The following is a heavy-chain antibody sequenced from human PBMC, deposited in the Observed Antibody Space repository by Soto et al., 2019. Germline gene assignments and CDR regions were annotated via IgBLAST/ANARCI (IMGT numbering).Heavy chain of an antibody. CDR2: INHSGST. D-gene: IGHD3-9*01. V-gene: IGHV4-34*01. Sequence: SETLSLTCAVYGGSFSGYYWSWIRQPPGKGLEWIGEINHSGSTNYNPSLKSRVTISVDTSKNQFSLKLSSVTAADTAVYYCARGLVLRYFDWFLDYWGQGTLVT. CDR3: ARGLVLRYFDWFLDY. CDR1: GGSFSGYY. J-gene: IGHJ4*02.